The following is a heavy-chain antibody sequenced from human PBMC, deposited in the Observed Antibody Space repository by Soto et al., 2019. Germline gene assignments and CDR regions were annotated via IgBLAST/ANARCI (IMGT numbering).Heavy chain of an antibody. CDR2: ISYDGSNK. CDR1: GFTFSNFA. J-gene: IGHJ6*02. V-gene: IGHV3-30*18. CDR3: AKASSAQVYYYYGMDV. Sequence: ESRGGVVQPGRSLRLSCAASGFTFSNFAMHWVREAPGKGLEWVAVISYDGSNKYHTDSVKGRFTISRDNSKNTRYVQMNSLRTEDTAVYYCAKASSAQVYYYYGMDVWGQGTTVTVSS. D-gene: IGHD3-10*01.